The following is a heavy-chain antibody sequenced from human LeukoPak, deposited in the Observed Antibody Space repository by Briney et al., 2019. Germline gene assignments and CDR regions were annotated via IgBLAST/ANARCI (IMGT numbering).Heavy chain of an antibody. V-gene: IGHV3-13*01. Sequence: PGGSLRLSCAASGFTFSNYDMHWVRQVSGKGLEWVSSIGTIGDTFYPGSVNGRFTISRENAKNSLYLQMNGLRAGDTAVYYCARATVIGNAPVPGYMDVWGKGTTVTVSS. D-gene: IGHD2-21*01. CDR2: IGTIGDT. CDR1: GFTFSNYD. J-gene: IGHJ6*03. CDR3: ARATVIGNAPVPGYMDV.